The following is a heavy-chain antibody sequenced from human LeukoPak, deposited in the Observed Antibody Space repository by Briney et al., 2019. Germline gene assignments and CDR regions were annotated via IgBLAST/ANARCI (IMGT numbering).Heavy chain of an antibody. CDR1: GGSISSYY. D-gene: IGHD1-26*01. J-gene: IGHJ4*02. V-gene: IGHV4-59*01. CDR2: IYYSGST. Sequence: SETLSLTCTVSGGSISSYYWSWIRQPPGKGLEWIGYIYYSGSTNYNPSLKSRVTISVDTSKNQFSLKLSSVTAADTVVYYCARGGWDFDYWGQGTLVTVSS. CDR3: ARGGWDFDY.